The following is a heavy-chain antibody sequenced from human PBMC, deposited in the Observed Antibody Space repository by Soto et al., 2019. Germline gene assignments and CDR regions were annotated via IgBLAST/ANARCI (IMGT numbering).Heavy chain of an antibody. Sequence: EVQLLESGGGLVQPGGSLRLSCAASGFTFSSYAMNWVRQAPGKGLEWVSVVSGSGGSTYYADSVKGRFTISRDNSKNTLYLQMNSLRAEDTAVYYCAKDRYSSSWYGGAFEIWGQGTMVTVSS. CDR3: AKDRYSSSWYGGAFEI. J-gene: IGHJ3*02. D-gene: IGHD6-13*01. CDR1: GFTFSSYA. CDR2: VSGSGGST. V-gene: IGHV3-23*01.